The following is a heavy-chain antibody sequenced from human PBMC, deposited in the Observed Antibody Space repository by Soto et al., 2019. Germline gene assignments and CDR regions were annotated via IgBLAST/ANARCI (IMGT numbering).Heavy chain of an antibody. J-gene: IGHJ6*02. D-gene: IGHD3-10*01. Sequence: ASVKVSCKASGGTFSSYAISWVRQAPGQGLEWMGGIIPIFGTANYAQKFQGRVTITADESTSTAYMELSSLRSEDTAVYYCASREGSGSHQEYYYYGMDVWGQGTTVTVSS. CDR2: IIPIFGTA. V-gene: IGHV1-69*13. CDR3: ASREGSGSHQEYYYYGMDV. CDR1: GGTFSSYA.